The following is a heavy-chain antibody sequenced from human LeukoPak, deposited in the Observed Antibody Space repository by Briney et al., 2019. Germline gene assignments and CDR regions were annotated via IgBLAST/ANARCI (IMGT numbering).Heavy chain of an antibody. CDR2: INHSGSA. CDR1: GGSFSGYY. V-gene: IGHV4-34*01. D-gene: IGHD2-2*01. J-gene: IGHJ5*02. Sequence: SETLSLTCAVSGGSFSGYYWTWIRQPPGKGLEWIGEINHSGSANYNPSLKSRVTISLDTSKNQFSLKLSSVTAADTAVYYCARGGAYCSSTSCYHNWFDPWGQGTLVTVSS. CDR3: ARGGAYCSSTSCYHNWFDP.